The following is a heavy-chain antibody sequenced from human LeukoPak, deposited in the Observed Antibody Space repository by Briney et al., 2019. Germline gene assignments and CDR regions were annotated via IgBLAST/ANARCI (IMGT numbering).Heavy chain of an antibody. CDR1: GGTFSSYA. CDR3: ARVAAAREDYNYYMDV. CDR2: IIPIFGTA. V-gene: IGHV1-69*01. D-gene: IGHD6-13*01. J-gene: IGHJ6*03. Sequence: ASVKVSCKASGGTFSSYAISWVRQAPGQGLEWMGGIIPIFGTANYAQKFQGRVTITADESTSTAYMELSSLRSEDTAVYYCARVAAAREDYNYYMDVWGKGTTVTVSS.